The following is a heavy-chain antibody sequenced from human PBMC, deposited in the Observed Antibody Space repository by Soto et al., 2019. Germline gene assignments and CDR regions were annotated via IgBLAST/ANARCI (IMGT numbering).Heavy chain of an antibody. Sequence: SETLSLTCTVSGGSISSGGYYWSWIRQHPGKGLEWIGYIYYSGSTYYNPSLKSRVTISVDTSKNQFSLKLSSVTAADTAVYYCARDRGGGSGPWGVWGKGTTVTVSS. CDR1: GGSISSGGYY. D-gene: IGHD3-10*01. J-gene: IGHJ6*04. V-gene: IGHV4-31*03. CDR2: IYYSGST. CDR3: ARDRGGGSGPWGV.